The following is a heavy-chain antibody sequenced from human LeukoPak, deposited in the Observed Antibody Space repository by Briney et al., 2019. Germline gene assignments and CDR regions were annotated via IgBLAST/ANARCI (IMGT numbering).Heavy chain of an antibody. CDR3: ARLGSIWSLDY. CDR1: GFTFSDYY. Sequence: PGGSLRLSCAASGFTFSDYYMSWVRQAPGKGLEWVAVIWYDGSNKYYADSVQGRFTISRDNSKNTLYLQMNSLRVEDTALYYCARLGSIWSLDYWGQGTLVTVSS. V-gene: IGHV3-33*08. D-gene: IGHD3-3*02. CDR2: IWYDGSNK. J-gene: IGHJ4*02.